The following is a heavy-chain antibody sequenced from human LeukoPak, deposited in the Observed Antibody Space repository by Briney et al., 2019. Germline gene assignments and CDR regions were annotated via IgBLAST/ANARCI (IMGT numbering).Heavy chain of an antibody. CDR1: VFTVSSNY. CDR3: ASVTVVGWYFDL. D-gene: IGHD2-2*01. CDR2: IYSGGST. V-gene: IGHV3-66*01. J-gene: IGHJ2*01. Sequence: PGGSLRLSCAASVFTVSSNYMSGVRQAPGKGLEWVSVIYSGGSTYYADSVKGRFTISRDNSKNTLYLQMNSLRAEDTAVYYCASVTVVGWYFDLWGRGTLVTVSS.